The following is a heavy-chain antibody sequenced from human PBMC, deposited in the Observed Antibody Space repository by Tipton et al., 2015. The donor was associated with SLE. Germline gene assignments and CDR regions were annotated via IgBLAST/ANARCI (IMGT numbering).Heavy chain of an antibody. J-gene: IGHJ5*02. CDR1: GGSIRSYY. Sequence: TLSLTCTVSGGSIRSYYWSGFRQPAGGGLEWIGSIYYNGTTTYYNSFLKSRVTMSVDTSKNQFSLRLTSVIAADTAVYYCARLHGYSYGLNWFDPWGQGTLISVSS. CDR3: ARLHGYSYGLNWFDP. V-gene: IGHV4-4*07. CDR2: IYYNGTT. D-gene: IGHD5-18*01.